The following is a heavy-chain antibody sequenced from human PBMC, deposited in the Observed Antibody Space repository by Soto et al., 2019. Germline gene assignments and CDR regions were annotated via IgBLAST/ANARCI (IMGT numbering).Heavy chain of an antibody. D-gene: IGHD3-22*01. CDR1: GFTFSSYG. CDR2: IWYDGSNK. J-gene: IGHJ3*02. Sequence: LRLSCAASGFTFSSYGMHWVRQAPGKGLEWVAVIWYDGSNKYYADSVKGRFTISRDNSKNTLYLQMNSLRAEDTAVYYCARDGTGYYGAFDIWGQGTMVTVSS. CDR3: ARDGTGYYGAFDI. V-gene: IGHV3-33*01.